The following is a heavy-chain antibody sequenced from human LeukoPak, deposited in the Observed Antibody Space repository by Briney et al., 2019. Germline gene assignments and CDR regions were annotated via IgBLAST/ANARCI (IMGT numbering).Heavy chain of an antibody. J-gene: IGHJ6*03. CDR3: ARGDCSSTICYSPMDV. CDR2: IYRSGST. CDR1: GGSISSTSYY. D-gene: IGHD2-2*01. V-gene: IGHV4-39*07. Sequence: PSETLSLTCTVSGGSISSTSYYWGWIRQPPGKGLEWIGSIYRSGSTNYNPSLKSRVTISVDTSKNQFSLKVNSVTAADTAVCYCARGDCSSTICYSPMDVWGKGTTVTVSS.